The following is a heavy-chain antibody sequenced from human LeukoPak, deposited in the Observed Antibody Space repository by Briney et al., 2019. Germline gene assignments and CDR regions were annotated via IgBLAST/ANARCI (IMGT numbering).Heavy chain of an antibody. CDR2: IYHSGST. CDR1: GGSISSGGYY. Sequence: PSQTLSLTCTVSGGSISSGGYYWSWIRQPPGKSLEWIGYIYHSGSTYYNPSLKSRVTISVDRSKNQFSLKLSSVTAADTAVYYCAAGYSSSFGIWGQGTMVTVSS. D-gene: IGHD6-13*01. J-gene: IGHJ3*02. V-gene: IGHV4-30-2*01. CDR3: AAGYSSSFGI.